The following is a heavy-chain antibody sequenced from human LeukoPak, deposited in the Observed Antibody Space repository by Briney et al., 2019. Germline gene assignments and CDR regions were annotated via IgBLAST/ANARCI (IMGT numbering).Heavy chain of an antibody. D-gene: IGHD6-13*01. Sequence: SVKVSCKASGFTFTSSAMQWVRQARGQRLEWKGWIVVGSGNTNYAQKFQERVTITRDMSTSTAYMELSSLRSEDTAVYYCARGIAAADGLPAGLWFDPWGQGTLVTVSS. CDR2: IVVGSGNT. J-gene: IGHJ5*02. CDR1: GFTFTSSA. CDR3: ARGIAAADGLPAGLWFDP. V-gene: IGHV1-58*02.